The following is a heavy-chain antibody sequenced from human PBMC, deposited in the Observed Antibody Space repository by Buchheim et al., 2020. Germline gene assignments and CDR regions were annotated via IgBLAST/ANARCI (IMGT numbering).Heavy chain of an antibody. CDR3: ATGPLDYTNYVGPAFTNSYYYGMDV. CDR2: INGDESST. J-gene: IGHJ6*02. Sequence: EVQLEESGGGLVQPGGSLRLSCAASGLSFSSYWMHWVRQVLGKGLVWVSRINGDESSTSYADSVKGRFTISRDNAKNTLYFQMNSLRVEDTAVYYCATGPLDYTNYVGPAFTNSYYYGMDVWGLGTT. V-gene: IGHV3-74*01. D-gene: IGHD4-11*01. CDR1: GLSFSSYW.